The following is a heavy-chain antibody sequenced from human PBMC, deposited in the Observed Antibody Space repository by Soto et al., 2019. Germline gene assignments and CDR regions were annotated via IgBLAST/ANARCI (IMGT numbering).Heavy chain of an antibody. Sequence: SETLSLTCTVSGGSISSSSYYWGWIRQPPGKGLEWIGSIYYSGSTYYNPSLKSRVTISVDTSKNQFSLKLSSVTAADTAVYYCARQEVYGDARLDYWGQGTLVTVSS. CDR1: GGSISSSSYY. V-gene: IGHV4-39*01. J-gene: IGHJ4*02. CDR2: IYYSGST. D-gene: IGHD4-17*01. CDR3: ARQEVYGDARLDY.